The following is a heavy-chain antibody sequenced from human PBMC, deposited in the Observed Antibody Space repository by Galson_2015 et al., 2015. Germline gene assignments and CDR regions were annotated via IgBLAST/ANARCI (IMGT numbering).Heavy chain of an antibody. Sequence: SLRLSCAASGFTFSNYTMHRVRQAPGKGLQWVAVISYDGSDKYYADSVKGRFTISRDNSKNTLYLQMNSLRAEDTAVYYCARDHNRYDFWKGNFDYWGQGSLVTVSS. V-gene: IGHV3-30*01. CDR3: ARDHNRYDFWKGNFDY. D-gene: IGHD3-3*01. CDR2: ISYDGSDK. CDR1: GFTFSNYT. J-gene: IGHJ4*02.